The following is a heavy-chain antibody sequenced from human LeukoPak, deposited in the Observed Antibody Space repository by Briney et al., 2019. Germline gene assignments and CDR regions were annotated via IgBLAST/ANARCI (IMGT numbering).Heavy chain of an antibody. CDR2: ISAYNGNT. J-gene: IGHJ4*02. CDR3: ARDRFILGYCSGGSCPFDY. D-gene: IGHD2-15*01. Sequence: ASVKVSCKASGYTFTSYGISWVRRAPGQGLEWMGWISAYNGNTNYAQKLQGRVTMTTDTSTSTAYMELRSLRSDDTAVYYCARDRFILGYCSGGSCPFDYWGQGTLVTVSS. CDR1: GYTFTSYG. V-gene: IGHV1-18*04.